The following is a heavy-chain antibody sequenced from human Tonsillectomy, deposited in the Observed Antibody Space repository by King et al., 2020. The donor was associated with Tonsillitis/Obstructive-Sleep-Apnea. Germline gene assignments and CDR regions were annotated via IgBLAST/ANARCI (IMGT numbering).Heavy chain of an antibody. Sequence: VQLVQSGAEVKKPGSSVKLSCKASGGTFRSYDISWVRQAPGQGLEWMGGIIPIFGTANYAQKFQGRVTITADEATSTAYMELSSLRSEDTAGYYCARSVATIDYYYYHYMDVWGKGTTVTVSS. V-gene: IGHV1-69*12. CDR2: IIPIFGTA. J-gene: IGHJ6*03. D-gene: IGHD5-12*01. CDR3: ARSVATIDYYYYHYMDV. CDR1: GGTFRSYD.